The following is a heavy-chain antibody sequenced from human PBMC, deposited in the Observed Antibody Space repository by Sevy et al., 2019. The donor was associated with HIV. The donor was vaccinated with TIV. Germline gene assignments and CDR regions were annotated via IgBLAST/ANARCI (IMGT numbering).Heavy chain of an antibody. J-gene: IGHJ4*02. CDR1: GFTFSNAW. D-gene: IGHD3-10*01. CDR2: IKSKTDGGTT. CDR3: TTAQPPSQTYYYGSGSLGSFDY. V-gene: IGHV3-15*01. Sequence: GGSLRLSCVASGFTFSNAWMSWVRQAPGKGLEWVGRIKSKTDGGTTDYAAPVKGRFTISRDDSKNTLYLQMNSLKTEDTAVYYCTTAQPPSQTYYYGSGSLGSFDYWGQGTLVTVSS.